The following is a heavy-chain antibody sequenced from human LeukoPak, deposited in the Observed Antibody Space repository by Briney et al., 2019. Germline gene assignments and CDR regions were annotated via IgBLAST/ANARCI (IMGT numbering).Heavy chain of an antibody. CDR3: AKLVFGDSSGFVGY. CDR2: ISGSGGST. Sequence: GGSLRLSCAASGFTFSSYAMSWVRQAPGKGLEWVSAISGSGGSTYYADSVKGRFTISRDNSKNTLYLQMNSLRAEDTAVYYCAKLVFGDSSGFVGYWGQGTLVTVFS. CDR1: GFTFSSYA. V-gene: IGHV3-23*01. D-gene: IGHD3-22*01. J-gene: IGHJ4*02.